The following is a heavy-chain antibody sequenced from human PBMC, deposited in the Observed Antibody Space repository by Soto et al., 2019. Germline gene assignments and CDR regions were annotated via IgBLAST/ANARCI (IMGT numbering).Heavy chain of an antibody. D-gene: IGHD3-10*01. V-gene: IGHV3-11*01. CDR1: GFSFSAQY. CDR2: ISGSGTTT. J-gene: IGHJ4*02. Sequence: VGSLRLSCAASGFSFSAQYMTWIRQAPGKGLEWVSYISGSGTTTHYTDSVKGRFTVSRDNAKNSVYLQMNSLRAEDTAVYYCASDSYYYASDYWGQGTLVTVSS. CDR3: ASDSYYYASDY.